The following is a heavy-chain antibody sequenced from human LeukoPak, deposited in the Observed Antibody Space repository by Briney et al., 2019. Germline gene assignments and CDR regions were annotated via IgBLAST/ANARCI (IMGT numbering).Heavy chain of an antibody. V-gene: IGHV4-4*07. CDR1: GGSISDYY. D-gene: IGHD4-17*01. CDR2: IYSSGSY. CDR3: ARSPVTTIYWYFGL. J-gene: IGHJ2*01. Sequence: SETLSLTCTVSGGSISDYYWSWIRQPAGKGLEWIGRIYSSGSYNYNPPLRGRVTMSVDTSTNQFPLRLYSVTAADTAVYFCARSPVTTIYWYFGLWGRGTLVTVSS.